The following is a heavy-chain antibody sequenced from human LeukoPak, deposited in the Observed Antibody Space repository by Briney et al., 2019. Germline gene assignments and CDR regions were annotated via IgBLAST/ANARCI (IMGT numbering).Heavy chain of an antibody. CDR3: ARWGEVGATKFDN. CDR2: TYYRSRWYN. CDR1: GDSVSRKSAA. J-gene: IGHJ4*02. Sequence: SQSLSLTCAISGDSVSRKSAAWDWHAQSPWRGLEWLGRTYYRSRWYNGYAVSVKSRITINPDTCKNQFSLQLNSGTPEDTAVYYCARWGEVGATKFDNWGQGTLVTVSS. V-gene: IGHV6-1*01. D-gene: IGHD1-26*01.